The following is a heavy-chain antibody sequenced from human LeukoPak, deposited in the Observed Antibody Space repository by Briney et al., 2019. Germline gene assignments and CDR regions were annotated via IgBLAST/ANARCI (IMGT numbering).Heavy chain of an antibody. Sequence: ASVNVSCKASGGTFSSYAISWVRQAPGQGLEWMGGIIPIFGTANYAQKFQGRVTITADESTSTAYMELSSLRSEDTAVYYCSLRGYDILTRYYFDYWGQGTLVTVSS. D-gene: IGHD3-9*01. CDR3: SLRGYDILTRYYFDY. CDR1: GGTFSSYA. CDR2: IIPIFGTA. V-gene: IGHV1-69*13. J-gene: IGHJ4*02.